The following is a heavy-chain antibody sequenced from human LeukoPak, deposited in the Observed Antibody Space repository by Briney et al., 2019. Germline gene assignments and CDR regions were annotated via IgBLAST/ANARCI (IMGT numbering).Heavy chain of an antibody. D-gene: IGHD6-19*01. CDR3: AKDLYGGGWYNYFDP. Sequence: GRSLRLSCAASGFSCSNYGMHWVRQAPGKGLEWVAMISYDGKSQHYGDSVKGRFTTSRDNSKNTVYLQMNSLRPEDSAMYYCAKDLYGGGWYNYFDPWGQGTQVTVSS. CDR2: ISYDGKSQ. CDR1: GFSCSNYG. J-gene: IGHJ5*02. V-gene: IGHV3-30*18.